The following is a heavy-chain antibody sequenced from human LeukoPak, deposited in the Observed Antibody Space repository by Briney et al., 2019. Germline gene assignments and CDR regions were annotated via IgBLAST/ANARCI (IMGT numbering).Heavy chain of an antibody. V-gene: IGHV4-31*03. D-gene: IGHD3-3*01. J-gene: IGHJ5*02. CDR3: ARVLTDFWSGYYNWFDP. CDR2: IYYSGST. CDR1: GGSISSGGYY. Sequence: SRTLSLTCTVSGGSISSGGYYWSWIRQHPGKGLEWIGYIYYSGSTYYNPSLKSRVTISVDTSKNQFSLKLSSVTAADTAVYYCARVLTDFWSGYYNWFDPWGQGTLVTVSS.